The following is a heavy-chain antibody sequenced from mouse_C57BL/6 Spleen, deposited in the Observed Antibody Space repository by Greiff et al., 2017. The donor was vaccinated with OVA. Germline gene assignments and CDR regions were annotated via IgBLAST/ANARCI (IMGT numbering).Heavy chain of an antibody. CDR3: ARYGNYYFDY. CDR2: IDPSDSYT. Sequence: QVQLKQSGAELVMPGASVKLSCKASGYTFTSYWMHWVKQRPGQGLEWIGEIDPSDSYTNYNQKFKGKSTLTVDKSSSTAYMQLSSLTSEDSAVYYCARYGNYYFDYWGQGTTLTVSS. D-gene: IGHD2-1*01. J-gene: IGHJ2*01. CDR1: GYTFTSYW. V-gene: IGHV1-69*01.